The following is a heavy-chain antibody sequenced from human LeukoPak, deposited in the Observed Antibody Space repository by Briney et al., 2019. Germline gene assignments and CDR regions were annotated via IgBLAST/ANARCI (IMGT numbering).Heavy chain of an antibody. J-gene: IGHJ6*02. CDR1: GGSISNYY. V-gene: IGHV4-59*01. CDR3: ARGGNDILGAYFPGIYGMDV. D-gene: IGHD3-9*01. CDR2: IYNNEST. Sequence: SETLSLTCSVSGGSISNYYWSWIRQPPGKGLEWIGYIYNNESTNYNPALKSRVTISADTSKSQFSLKLSSVTAADTAVYLCARGGNDILGAYFPGIYGMDVWGQGTTVTVSS.